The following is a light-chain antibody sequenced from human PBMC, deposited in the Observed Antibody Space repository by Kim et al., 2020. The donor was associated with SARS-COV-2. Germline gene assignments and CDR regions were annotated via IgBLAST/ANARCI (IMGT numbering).Light chain of an antibody. CDR1: QSISSH. CDR2: ATS. CDR3: QQGYITPFT. V-gene: IGKV1-39*01. Sequence: DIQMTQSPSSLSASVGDRVTITCRTTQSISSHLNWYQQKPGRAPRLLISATSTLQGGVPSMFSGSGSETDFTLTISSLQPEDCATYFCQQGYITPFTFRPGAKVDI. J-gene: IGKJ3*01.